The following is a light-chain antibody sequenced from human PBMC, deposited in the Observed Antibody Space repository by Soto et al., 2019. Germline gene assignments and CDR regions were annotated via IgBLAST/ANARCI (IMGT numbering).Light chain of an antibody. CDR2: AAS. J-gene: IGKJ2*01. CDR3: QQSYDLPPT. V-gene: IGKV1-39*01. Sequence: DILVTQSPSSLSASLGDRVTITCRSSQTINSYLNWYQHKPGKAPKLLIYAASNLQPGVPSRFSGRGSGTDFTLNISSLQPEDFATYYCQQSYDLPPTFGQGTKLYIK. CDR1: QTINSY.